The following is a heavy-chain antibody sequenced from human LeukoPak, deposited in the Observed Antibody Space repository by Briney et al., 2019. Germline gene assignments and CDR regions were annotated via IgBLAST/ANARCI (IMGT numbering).Heavy chain of an antibody. D-gene: IGHD3-22*01. CDR1: GGSVSSGSYY. V-gene: IGHV4-61*01. CDR2: IYYSGST. Sequence: SETLSLTCTVYGGSVSSGSYYWNWIRQPPGKGLEWIGYIYYSGSTNYNPSLKSRVTIPVDTSKNQFSLKLSSVTAADTAVYYCARGADSSGYYSIFYFDYWGQGTLVTVSS. CDR3: ARGADSSGYYSIFYFDY. J-gene: IGHJ4*02.